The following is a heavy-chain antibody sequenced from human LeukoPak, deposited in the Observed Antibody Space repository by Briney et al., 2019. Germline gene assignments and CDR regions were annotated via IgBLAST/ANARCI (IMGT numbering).Heavy chain of an antibody. CDR1: GFTFSSYG. Sequence: GRSLRLSCAASGFTFSSYGMHWVRQAPGEGLEWVAVISYDGSNKYYADSVKGRFTISRDNSKNTLYLQMNSLRAEDTAVYYCAKDRNRVGYSSSSHYFDYWGQGTLVTVSS. CDR3: AKDRNRVGYSSSSHYFDY. V-gene: IGHV3-30*18. J-gene: IGHJ4*02. CDR2: ISYDGSNK. D-gene: IGHD6-6*01.